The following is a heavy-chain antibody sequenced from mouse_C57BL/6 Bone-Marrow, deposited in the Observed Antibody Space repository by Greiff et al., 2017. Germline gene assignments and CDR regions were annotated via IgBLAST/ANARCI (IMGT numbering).Heavy chain of an antibody. CDR2: ISSGGSYT. CDR3: ARLNYDYAWFAY. J-gene: IGHJ3*01. V-gene: IGHV5-6*02. Sequence: DVKLVESGGDLVKPGGSLKLSCAASGFTFSSYGMSWVRQTPDKRLEWVATISSGGSYTYYPDSVKGRFTISRDNAKNTLYLQMSSLKSEDTAMYYCARLNYDYAWFAYWGQGTLVTVSA. CDR1: GFTFSSYG. D-gene: IGHD2-4*01.